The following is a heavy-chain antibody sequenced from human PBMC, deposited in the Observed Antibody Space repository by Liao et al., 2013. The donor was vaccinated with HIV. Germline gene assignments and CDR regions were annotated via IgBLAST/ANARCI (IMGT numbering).Heavy chain of an antibody. J-gene: IGHJ4*02. V-gene: IGHV4-4*07. CDR1: GGSISSYF. Sequence: QVQLQESGPGLVKPSETLSLTCSVSGGSISSYFWTWIRQPAGKGLEWIGRISTSGSTNYNPSLKSRVTMSVDTSRNQFSLKLTSVTAADTAVYYCARARDSGYDSYFDYWGQGTLFTVSS. CDR3: ARARDSGYDSYFDY. D-gene: IGHD5-12*01. CDR2: ISTSGST.